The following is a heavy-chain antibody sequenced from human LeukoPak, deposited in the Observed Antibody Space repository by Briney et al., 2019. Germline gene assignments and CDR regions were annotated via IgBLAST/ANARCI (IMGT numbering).Heavy chain of an antibody. CDR1: GYSFATYF. CDR3: ARLGLMRYCSGGNCHPDY. J-gene: IGHJ4*02. Sequence: EESLKISCKGSGYSFATYFIGWVRQVPGKGLEWMGMTYPGDADTRYSPSFQGQVTISADKSISTAYLQWSSLKASDTAIYFCARLGLMRYCSGGNCHPDYWGQGTLVTVSS. V-gene: IGHV5-51*01. CDR2: TYPGDADT. D-gene: IGHD2-15*01.